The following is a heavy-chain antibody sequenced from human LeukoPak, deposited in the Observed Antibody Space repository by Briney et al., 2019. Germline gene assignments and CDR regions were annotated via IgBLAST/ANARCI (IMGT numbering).Heavy chain of an antibody. V-gene: IGHV1-46*01. J-gene: IGHJ3*02. Sequence: ASVKVSCKASGYTFTSYYMHWVRQAPGQGLEWMGIINPSGGSTSYAQKFQGRVTLTRDTSTSTVYMELSSLRSEDTAVYYCARGTLALGFGELLLGIWGQGTMVTVSS. CDR2: INPSGGST. CDR3: ARGTLALGFGELLLGI. D-gene: IGHD3-10*01. CDR1: GYTFTSYY.